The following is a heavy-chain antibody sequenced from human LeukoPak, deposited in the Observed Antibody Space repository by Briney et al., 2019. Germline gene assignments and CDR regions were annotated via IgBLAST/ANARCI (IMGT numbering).Heavy chain of an antibody. CDR2: IYYSGST. V-gene: IGHV4-59*01. J-gene: IGHJ4*02. D-gene: IGHD4-23*01. CDR3: ARSDYGGNIKDFDY. CDR1: GGSISSYY. Sequence: SETLSLTCTVSGGSISSYYWSWIRQPPGKGLEWIGYIYYSGSTNYNPSLKSRVTIPVDTSKNQFSLKLSSVTAADTAVYYCARSDYGGNIKDFDYWGQGTLVTVSS.